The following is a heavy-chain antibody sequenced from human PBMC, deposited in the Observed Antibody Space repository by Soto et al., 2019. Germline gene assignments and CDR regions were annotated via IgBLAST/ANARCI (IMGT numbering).Heavy chain of an antibody. J-gene: IGHJ6*03. V-gene: IGHV4-34*01. CDR1: GGSFSGYY. D-gene: IGHD3-10*01. CDR3: ARGLGSGSYYYYYYYMDV. Sequence: SETLSVTCAVYGGSFSGYYWSWIRQPPGKGLEWIGEINHSGSTNYNPSLKSRVTISVDTSKNQFSLKLCSVTAADTAVYYCARGLGSGSYYYYYYYMDVWGKGTTVTVSS. CDR2: INHSGST.